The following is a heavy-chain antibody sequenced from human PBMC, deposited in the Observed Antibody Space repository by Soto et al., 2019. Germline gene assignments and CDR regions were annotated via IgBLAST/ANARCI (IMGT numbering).Heavy chain of an antibody. V-gene: IGHV1-46*01. J-gene: IGHJ4*02. Sequence: QVQLVQSGAEVKKPGASVKVSCKASGYIFTNSYIHWVRQAPGQGLEWMALLNPNGGSTNYAQNFQGRVTVTRDTSTSTVYMELTNLTSEDTAVYYCARNLAAGDYWGQGTLVTVSS. CDR2: LNPNGGST. CDR3: ARNLAAGDY. D-gene: IGHD6-13*01. CDR1: GYIFTNSY.